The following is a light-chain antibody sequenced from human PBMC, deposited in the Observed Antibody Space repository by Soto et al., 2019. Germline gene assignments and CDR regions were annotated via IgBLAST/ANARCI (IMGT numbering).Light chain of an antibody. V-gene: IGLV2-14*01. Sequence: QSVLTQPASVSGSPGQSITISCTGTSSDVGGYNYVPWYQQHPGKAPKLTIYDVSNRPSGVSNRFSGSKSGNTASLTISGLQAEDEADYYCSSYTSSSTLYVFGTGTKVTVL. CDR3: SSYTSSSTLYV. CDR2: DVS. CDR1: SSDVGGYNY. J-gene: IGLJ1*01.